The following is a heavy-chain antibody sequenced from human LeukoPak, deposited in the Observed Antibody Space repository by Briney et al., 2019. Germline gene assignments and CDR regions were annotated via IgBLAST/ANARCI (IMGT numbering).Heavy chain of an antibody. CDR2: ISGSGCST. CDR3: AKPKDNSLYCSDY. D-gene: IGHD1-20*01. Sequence: GGSLRLSCAASAFTFRSYAMSWVRQAGGKGLEWVSAISGSGCSTYYADSVKGRFPISRDNSKNTLYLQMSSLRAEDTAVYYCAKPKDNSLYCSDYWGQGTLVTVSS. CDR1: AFTFRSYA. V-gene: IGHV3-23*01. J-gene: IGHJ4*02.